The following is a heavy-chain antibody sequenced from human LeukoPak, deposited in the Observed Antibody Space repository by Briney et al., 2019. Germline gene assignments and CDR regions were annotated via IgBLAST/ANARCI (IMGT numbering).Heavy chain of an antibody. Sequence: PGGSLRLSCITSGFTFGDYALTWVRQAPGQGLEWVGFIRSKDKGGTTEYAASVKGRFAISRDDSKSISYLQMNSLRTEDTAVYYYTHDTSGYAYAYDHWGQGTLVTVSS. CDR1: GFTFGDYA. J-gene: IGHJ4*02. CDR2: IRSKDKGGTT. V-gene: IGHV3-49*04. CDR3: THDTSGYAYAYDH. D-gene: IGHD3-22*01.